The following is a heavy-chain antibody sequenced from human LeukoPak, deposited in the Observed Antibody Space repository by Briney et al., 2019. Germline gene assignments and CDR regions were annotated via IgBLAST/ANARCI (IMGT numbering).Heavy chain of an antibody. D-gene: IGHD6-13*01. CDR1: GGSISNYY. CDR3: ARALYSASWSY. Sequence: SETLSVTCTVSGGSISNYYWTWIRQPPGKGLESIGYIYNSGNTNYNPSLKSRVTISVDTSKNQFSLELSSVTTSDTAVYYCARALYSASWSYWGPGTLVTVSS. CDR2: IYNSGNT. V-gene: IGHV4-59*01. J-gene: IGHJ4*02.